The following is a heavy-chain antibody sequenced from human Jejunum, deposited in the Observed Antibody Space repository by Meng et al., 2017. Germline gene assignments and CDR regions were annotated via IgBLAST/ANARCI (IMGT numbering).Heavy chain of an antibody. D-gene: IGHD1-26*01. CDR2: IYHSGYT. CDR3: ARTTKVGESDS. J-gene: IGHJ5*01. CDR1: GYSISSGYY. Sequence: GSLRLSCTVSGYSISSGYYWGWIRQPPGKGLEWIGTIYHSGYTFYNPSLRSPVTISVDTSQNQFSLNVTSVTAADTAVYFCARTTKVGESDSWGQGTLVTVSS. V-gene: IGHV4-38-2*02.